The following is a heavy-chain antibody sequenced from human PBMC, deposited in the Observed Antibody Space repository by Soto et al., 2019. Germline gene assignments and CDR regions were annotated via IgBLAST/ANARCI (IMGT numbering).Heavy chain of an antibody. CDR3: APSYGNAWYTF. V-gene: IGHV4-59*01. Sequence: SETLSLTCTVSGGSISSCYWSWIRQPPGKGLEWIGYIYYSGSTNYNPSLKSRVTISVDTSKNQFSLQLSSVTVADTAVYYCAPSYGNAWYTFWGQGTQVTVSS. CDR1: GGSISSCY. CDR2: IYYSGST. J-gene: IGHJ4*02. D-gene: IGHD6-13*01.